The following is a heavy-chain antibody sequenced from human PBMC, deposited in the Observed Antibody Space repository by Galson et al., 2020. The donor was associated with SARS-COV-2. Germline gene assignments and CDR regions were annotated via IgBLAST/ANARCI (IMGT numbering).Heavy chain of an antibody. Sequence: GGSLRLSCTASGFTFSSYAMHWVRQAPWKGLEWVSVIYSGGSTYYADSVKGRFTISRDNSKNTLYLQMNSLRAEDTAVYYCAKIIVVVPAANTRGTQEDYWGQGTLVTVSS. V-gene: IGHV3-23*03. CDR1: GFTFSSYA. CDR2: IYSGGST. CDR3: AKIIVVVPAANTRGTQEDY. J-gene: IGHJ4*02. D-gene: IGHD2-2*01.